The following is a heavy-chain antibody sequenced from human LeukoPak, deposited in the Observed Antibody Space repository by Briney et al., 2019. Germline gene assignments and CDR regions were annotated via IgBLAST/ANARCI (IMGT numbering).Heavy chain of an antibody. CDR1: GFSIRSGYF. D-gene: IGHD5/OR15-5a*01. Sequence: SETLSLTCGVSGFSIRSGYFWGWIRQSPGKGLEWIGSIWQSGTTYFNPSLKSRVTISVDTSKNQFSLNVKSVPVADTAVYYGARYPDPSVYGAAFEWWGPGTLVIVSS. V-gene: IGHV4-38-2*01. J-gene: IGHJ4*02. CDR2: IWQSGTT. CDR3: ARYPDPSVYGAAFEW.